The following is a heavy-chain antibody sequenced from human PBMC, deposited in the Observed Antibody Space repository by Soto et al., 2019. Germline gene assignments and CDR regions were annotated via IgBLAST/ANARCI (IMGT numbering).Heavy chain of an antibody. J-gene: IGHJ3*02. CDR1: GFTFSSYS. Sequence: EVQLVESGGGLVQPGGSLRLSCAASGFTFSSYSMNWVRQAPGKGLEWVSYISSSSSTIYYADSVKGRFTISRDNAKNSLYLQMNSLRDEDTAVYYCAREVLLSYYDSSGYYPQCFDIWGPGTMVTVSS. CDR3: AREVLLSYYDSSGYYPQCFDI. D-gene: IGHD3-22*01. CDR2: ISSSSSTI. V-gene: IGHV3-48*02.